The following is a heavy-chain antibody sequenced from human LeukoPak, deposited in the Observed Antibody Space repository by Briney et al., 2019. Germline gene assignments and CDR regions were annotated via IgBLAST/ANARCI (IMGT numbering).Heavy chain of an antibody. D-gene: IGHD6-13*01. CDR3: AKYSSSWFAPNWFDP. J-gene: IGHJ5*02. CDR2: ISGSGGST. CDR1: RFTFSSYA. V-gene: IGHV3-23*01. Sequence: GSLRLSCAASRFTFSSYAMSWVRQAPGKGLEWVSAISGSGGSTYYADSVKGRFTISRDNSKNTLYLQMNSLRAEDTAVYYCAKYSSSWFAPNWFDPWGQGTLVTVSS.